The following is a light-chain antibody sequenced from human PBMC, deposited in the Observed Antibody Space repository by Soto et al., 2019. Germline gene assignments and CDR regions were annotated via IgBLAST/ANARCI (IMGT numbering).Light chain of an antibody. Sequence: QSVLTQPPSASGTPGQRVTISCSGSSSNIGSNYVYWYQQLPGTAPKLLIYRNNQRPSGVPDRFSGSKSGTSASLAISGLRSGDEADYYCAAWDDSRSGGVFGGGTKLTVL. CDR1: SSNIGSNY. J-gene: IGLJ3*02. V-gene: IGLV1-47*01. CDR3: AAWDDSRSGGV. CDR2: RNN.